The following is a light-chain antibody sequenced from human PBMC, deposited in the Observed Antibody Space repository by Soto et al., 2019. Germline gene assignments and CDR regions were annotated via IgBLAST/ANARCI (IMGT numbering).Light chain of an antibody. Sequence: QSVLTQPASVSGSPGQSITISCAGTNSDIGGYNFVSWYQQHPGKAPHLIIFEVIKRPSGVSKRFCGYKSGNTASLTISVHPDEDEDYYYGFSYTSSNTDVFGAGTKVTVL. J-gene: IGLJ1*01. CDR3: FSYTSSNTDV. V-gene: IGLV2-14*01. CDR1: NSDIGGYNF. CDR2: EVI.